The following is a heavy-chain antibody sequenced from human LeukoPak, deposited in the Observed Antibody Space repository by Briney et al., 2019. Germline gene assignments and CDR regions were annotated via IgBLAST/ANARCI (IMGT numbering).Heavy chain of an antibody. D-gene: IGHD1-26*01. CDR1: GFTFSSYS. V-gene: IGHV3-53*01. CDR2: IYSGGST. CDR3: ARDGQIAGATGGMDV. Sequence: PGGSLRLSCAASGFTFSSYSMNWVRQAPGKGLEWVSVIYSGGSTYYADSVMGRFTISRDNSKNTLYLQMNSLRAEDTAVYYCARDGQIAGATGGMDVWGQGTTVTVSS. J-gene: IGHJ6*02.